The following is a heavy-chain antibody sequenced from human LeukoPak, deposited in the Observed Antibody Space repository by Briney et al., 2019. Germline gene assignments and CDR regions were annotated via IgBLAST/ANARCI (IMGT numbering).Heavy chain of an antibody. V-gene: IGHV7-4-1*02. CDR1: GYTFTSYA. Sequence: ASVKVSCKASGYTFTSYAMNWVRQAPGQGLEWMGWINTITGNPTYAQGFTGRFVFSLDTSVSTAYLQISSLKAEDTAVYYCARNYYDSSGYYFNLPSDYWGQGTLVTVSS. D-gene: IGHD3-22*01. CDR2: INTITGNP. CDR3: ARNYYDSSGYYFNLPSDY. J-gene: IGHJ4*02.